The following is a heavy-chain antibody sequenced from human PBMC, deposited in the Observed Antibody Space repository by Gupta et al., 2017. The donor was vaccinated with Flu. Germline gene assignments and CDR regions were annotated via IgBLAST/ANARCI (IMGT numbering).Heavy chain of an antibody. CDR2: INHSGST. V-gene: IGHV4-34*01. CDR3: ARGGTYYECWSGYAISDYYYMDV. D-gene: IGHD3-3*01. J-gene: IGHJ6*03. Sequence: QPPGKGLEWIGEINHSGSTNDNPSIKSRVTITVDTSKNQFSLKLSSVTAADTAVYDWARGGTYYECWSGYAISDYYYMDVWGKGTTVTGAS.